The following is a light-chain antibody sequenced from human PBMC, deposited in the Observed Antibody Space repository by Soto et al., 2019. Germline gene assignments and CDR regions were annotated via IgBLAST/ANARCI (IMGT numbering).Light chain of an antibody. CDR2: AAS. CDR3: QQANTFPGA. J-gene: IGKJ3*01. CDR1: QGISSW. V-gene: IGKV1-12*01. Sequence: DIQMTPSPSYVSASVGDRVTSTFRASQGISSWLAWYQQKPGKAPKLPIYAASSLQSGVTSRFSGSGSGTDFTLTISSLQPEDFAPYYCQQANTFPGAFGPGNKVDI.